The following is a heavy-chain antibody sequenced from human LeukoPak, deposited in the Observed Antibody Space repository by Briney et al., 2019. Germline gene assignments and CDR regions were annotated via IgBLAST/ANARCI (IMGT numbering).Heavy chain of an antibody. V-gene: IGHV3-15*07. D-gene: IGHD1-26*01. CDR3: TTSGNPSVTDI. CDR2: IKSKIDPGTT. J-gene: IGHJ3*02. Sequence: GGSLRLSCAASGFTFSSYSMNRVRQAPGKGLEWVGRIKSKIDPGTTDYAAPVKGRFTISRDDSKNTLYLQMNSLKIEDTAVYYCTTSGNPSVTDIWGQGTMVTVSS. CDR1: GFTFSSYS.